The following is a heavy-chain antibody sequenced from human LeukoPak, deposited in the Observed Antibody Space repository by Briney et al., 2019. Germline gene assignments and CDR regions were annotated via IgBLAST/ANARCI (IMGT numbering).Heavy chain of an antibody. V-gene: IGHV3-15*01. J-gene: IGHJ4*02. CDR1: GLTFNVAW. Sequence: GGSLRLSCAVSGLTFNVAWMSWVRQAPGKGLEWIGRIKSKTDGETTDYAAPVRGRFSISRDDSKDTLYLQMNSLKTEDTAVYYCITDPSYETNNWGQGTLVTVSS. CDR3: ITDPSYETNN. CDR2: IKSKTDGETT. D-gene: IGHD3-16*01.